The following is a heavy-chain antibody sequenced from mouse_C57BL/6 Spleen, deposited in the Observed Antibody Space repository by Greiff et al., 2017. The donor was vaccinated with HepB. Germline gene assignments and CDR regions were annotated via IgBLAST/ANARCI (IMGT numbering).Heavy chain of an antibody. CDR1: GYTFTDYY. D-gene: IGHD1-1*01. CDR3: ARNYYGSSSFDY. CDR2: INPYNGGT. J-gene: IGHJ2*01. Sequence: VQLKQSGPVLVKPGASVKMSCKASGYTFTDYYMNWVKQSHGKSLEWIGVINPYNGGTSYNQKFKGKATLTVDKSSSTAYMELNSLTSEDSAVYYCARNYYGSSSFDYWGQGTTLTVSS. V-gene: IGHV1-19*01.